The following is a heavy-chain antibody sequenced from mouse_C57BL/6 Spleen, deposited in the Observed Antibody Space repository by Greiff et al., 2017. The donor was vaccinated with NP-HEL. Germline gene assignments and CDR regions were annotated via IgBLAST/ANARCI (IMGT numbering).Heavy chain of an antibody. CDR2: INYDGSST. V-gene: IGHV5-16*01. J-gene: IGHJ4*01. CDR3: ARGFTVESSYAMDY. CDR1: GFTFSDYY. Sequence: EVMLVESEGGLVQPGSSMKLSCTASGFTFSDYYMAWVRQVPEKGLEWVANINYDGSSTYYLDSLKSRFIISRDNAKNILYLQMSSLKSEDTATYYCARGFTVESSYAMDYWGQGTSVTVSS. D-gene: IGHD1-1*01.